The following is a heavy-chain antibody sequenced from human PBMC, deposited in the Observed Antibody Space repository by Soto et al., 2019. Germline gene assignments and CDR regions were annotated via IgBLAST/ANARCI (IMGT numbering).Heavy chain of an antibody. CDR3: ARGGGVGVAGSAAFDM. D-gene: IGHD3-3*01. Sequence: QLHLVQSGAVVKKPGASVTVSCSASGYPVTAYYMHWVRQAPGRGLEWMGGINPATGAAKYTQTFQGRGTMARDTSTSTGFKELSGLTSGDTAVFYCARGGGVGVAGSAAFDMWGQGTLVTVSS. J-gene: IGHJ3*02. CDR1: GYPVTAYY. V-gene: IGHV1-2*02. CDR2: INPATGAA.